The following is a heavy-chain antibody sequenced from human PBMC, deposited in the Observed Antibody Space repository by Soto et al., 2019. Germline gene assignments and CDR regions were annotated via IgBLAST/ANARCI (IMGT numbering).Heavy chain of an antibody. CDR3: ARSIAVAEEEFDY. CDR2: IYSGGST. CDR1: GFTVSSNY. D-gene: IGHD6-19*01. J-gene: IGHJ4*02. V-gene: IGHV3-66*01. Sequence: EVQLVESGGGLVQPGGSLRLSCAASGFTVSSNYMSWVRQAPGKGLEWVSVIYSGGSTYYADSVKGRFTISRDNSKNTLYLQMNSLRAEDTAVYYCARSIAVAEEEFDYWGQGTLVTVSS.